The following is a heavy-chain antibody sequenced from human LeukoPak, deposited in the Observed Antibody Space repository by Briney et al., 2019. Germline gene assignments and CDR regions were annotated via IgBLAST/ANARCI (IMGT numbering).Heavy chain of an antibody. CDR3: ATYLRFLEWLSLDY. D-gene: IGHD3-3*01. V-gene: IGHV1-69*01. J-gene: IGHJ4*02. CDR1: GGTFSSYA. CDR2: IIPIFGTA. Sequence: GSSVKVSCKASGGTFSSYAISWVRQAPGQGLEWMGGIIPIFGTANYAQKFQGRVTITADESTSTAYMELSSLRSEDTAVYYCATYLRFLEWLSLDYWGQGTLVTVSS.